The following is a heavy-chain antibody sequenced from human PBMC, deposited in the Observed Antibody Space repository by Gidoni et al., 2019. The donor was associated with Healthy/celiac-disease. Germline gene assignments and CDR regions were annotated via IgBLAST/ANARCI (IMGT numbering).Heavy chain of an antibody. CDR1: GYTFTSYY. CDR3: ARVVRYDFWSGYYPDAFDI. Sequence: QVQLVQSGAEVKKPGASVQVSCKASGYTFTSYYMHWVRQAPGQGLEWMGIINPSGGSTSYAQKFQGRVTMTRDTSTSTVYMELSSLRSEDTAVYYCARVVRYDFWSGYYPDAFDIWGQGTMVTVSS. D-gene: IGHD3-3*01. V-gene: IGHV1-46*03. J-gene: IGHJ3*02. CDR2: INPSGGST.